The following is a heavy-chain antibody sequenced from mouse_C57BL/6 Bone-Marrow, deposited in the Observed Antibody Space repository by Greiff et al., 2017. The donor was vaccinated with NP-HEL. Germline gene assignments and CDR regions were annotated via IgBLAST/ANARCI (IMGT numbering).Heavy chain of an antibody. V-gene: IGHV1-52*01. CDR2: IDPSDSET. D-gene: IGHD1-1*01. CDR3: ARWTPRYYYGSSWYFDV. Sequence: QVQLQQPGAELVRPGSSVKLSCKASGYTFTSYWMHWVKQRPIQGLEWIGNIDPSDSETHYNQKFKDKATLTVDKSSSTAYMQLSSLTSEDSAVYYCARWTPRYYYGSSWYFDVWGTGTTVTVSS. J-gene: IGHJ1*03. CDR1: GYTFTSYW.